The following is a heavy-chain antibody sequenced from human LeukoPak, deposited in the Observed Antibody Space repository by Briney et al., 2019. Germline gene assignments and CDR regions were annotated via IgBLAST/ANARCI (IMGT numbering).Heavy chain of an antibody. V-gene: IGHV4-31*03. CDR3: ARARDSSSYLDY. CDR2: IYYSGST. CDR1: GGFISSGGYY. D-gene: IGHD6-6*01. Sequence: SETLSLTCTVSGGFISSGGYYWSWIRQHPGKGLEWIGYIYYSGSTYYNPSLKSRVTISVDTSKNQFSLKLSSVTAADTAVYYCARARDSSSYLDYWGQGTLVTVSS. J-gene: IGHJ4*02.